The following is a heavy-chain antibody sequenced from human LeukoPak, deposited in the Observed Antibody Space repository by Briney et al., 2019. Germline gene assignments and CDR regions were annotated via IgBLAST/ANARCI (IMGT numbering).Heavy chain of an antibody. D-gene: IGHD2-2*01. Sequence: ASVKVSCKASGYTFTSYYMHWVRQAPGQGLEWMGIINPSGGHATYAQKFQGRVIMTRDTSTSTVYMDLSSLRSEDRAVYYCAKAASLWSYGGFDNWGQGTLVTVSS. CDR2: INPSGGHA. CDR1: GYTFTSYY. J-gene: IGHJ4*02. CDR3: AKAASLWSYGGFDN. V-gene: IGHV1-46*01.